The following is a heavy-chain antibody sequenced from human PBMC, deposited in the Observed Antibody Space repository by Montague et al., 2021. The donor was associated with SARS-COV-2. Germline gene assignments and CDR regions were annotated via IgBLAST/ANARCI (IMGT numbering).Heavy chain of an antibody. CDR2: SRLMLGT. CDR1: LHCGVVELW. V-gene: IGHV4-4*02. Sequence: SETLSLTCVGDLHCGVVELWRSSVGLPSGLQSPLVLVSRLMLGTKYKPSLKSRVSMSVDKSWNQFSLRLTSVTAADTAIYYCARKGSGRSDLAYWGQGTPVTVSS. CDR3: ARKGSGRSDLAY. D-gene: IGHD1-26*01. J-gene: IGHJ4*02.